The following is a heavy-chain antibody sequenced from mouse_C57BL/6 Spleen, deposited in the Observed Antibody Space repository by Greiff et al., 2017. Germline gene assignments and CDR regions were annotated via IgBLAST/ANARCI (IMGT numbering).Heavy chain of an antibody. D-gene: IGHD2-4*01. V-gene: IGHV1-69*01. J-gene: IGHJ3*01. CDR2: IDPSDSYT. CDR1: GYTFTSYW. CDR3: ARHDYDAGFAY. Sequence: QVQLQQSGAELVMPGASVKLSCKASGYTFTSYWMHWVKQRPGQGLEWIGEIDPSDSYTNYNQKFKGKSTLTVDKSSSAAYMQLSSLTSEDSAVYYCARHDYDAGFAYGGQGTLVTVTA.